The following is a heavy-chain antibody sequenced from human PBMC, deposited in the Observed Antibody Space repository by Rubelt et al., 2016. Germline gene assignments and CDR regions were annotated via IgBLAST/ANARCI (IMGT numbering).Heavy chain of an antibody. D-gene: IGHD3-10*01. CDR1: GGSISSGGYY. CDR2: IYYSGST. V-gene: IGHV4-31*03. CDR3: ARVGSGSYRIYYFDY. J-gene: IGHJ4*02. Sequence: QVQLQESGPGLVKPSQTLSLTCTVSGGSISSGGYYWSWIRQHPGKGLEWIGYIYYSGSTYYNPSLKSRVTISVDTSKNQFSLKLSSVTAADTAVYYCARVGSGSYRIYYFDYWGQGTLVTVSS.